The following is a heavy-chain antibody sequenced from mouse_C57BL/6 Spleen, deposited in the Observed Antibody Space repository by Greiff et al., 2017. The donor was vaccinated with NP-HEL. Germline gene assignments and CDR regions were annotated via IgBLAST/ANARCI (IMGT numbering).Heavy chain of an antibody. CDR2: INPSSGYT. V-gene: IGHV1-4*01. CDR1: GYTFTSYT. CDR3: ARVITTVVDGFAY. D-gene: IGHD1-1*01. J-gene: IGHJ3*01. Sequence: VQLQQSGAELARPGASVKMSCKASGYTFTSYTMHWVKQRPGQGLEWIGYINPSSGYTKYNQKFKDKATLTADKSSSTAYMQLSSLTSEDSAVYYCARVITTVVDGFAYWGQGTLVTVSA.